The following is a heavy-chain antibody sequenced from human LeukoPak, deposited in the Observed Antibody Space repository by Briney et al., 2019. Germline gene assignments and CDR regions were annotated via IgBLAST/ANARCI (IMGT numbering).Heavy chain of an antibody. CDR3: ARGPSPLSPATIYGIDP. J-gene: IGHJ5*02. V-gene: IGHV4-34*01. D-gene: IGHD5-12*01. CDR2: INHSGST. CDR1: GGSFSGYY. Sequence: SETLSLTCAVYGGSFSGYYWSWIRQPPGKGLEWIGGINHSGSTNYNPSLKSRVTISVDTSKNQFSLKLSSVTATDTAVYYCARGPSPLSPATIYGIDPWGQGTLVTVSS.